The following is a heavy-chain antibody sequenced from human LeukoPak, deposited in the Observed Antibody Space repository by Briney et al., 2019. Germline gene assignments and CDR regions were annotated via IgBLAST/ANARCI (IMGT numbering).Heavy chain of an antibody. D-gene: IGHD3-10*01. J-gene: IGHJ4*02. CDR3: ARGSGSYFLYAY. V-gene: IGHV4-38-2*02. CDR1: GYSVSSGYY. CDR2: ISHNEGP. Sequence: PSETLSLTCTVSGYSVSSGYYWGWIRQPPGKRLEWIGSISHNEGPFFNASLKSRVSMSLDTSKNQFSLKLGSVTAADTAVYYCARGSGSYFLYAYWGQGILVTVSS.